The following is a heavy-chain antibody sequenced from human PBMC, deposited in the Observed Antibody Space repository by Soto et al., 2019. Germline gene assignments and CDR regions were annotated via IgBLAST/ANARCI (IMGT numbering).Heavy chain of an antibody. CDR2: MNPNSGNT. CDR3: ASSDYGVFARFDF. V-gene: IGHV1-8*01. Sequence: QVQLVQSGAEVKKPGASVKVSCKASGYTFTSHDINWARQATGQGLEWMGWMNPNSGNTGYAQKFQGRVTMTKNTSITTSYMELSSLRSEDTTVYYCASSDYGVFARFDFWGQGTMVSVSS. D-gene: IGHD4-17*01. J-gene: IGHJ4*02. CDR1: GYTFTSHD.